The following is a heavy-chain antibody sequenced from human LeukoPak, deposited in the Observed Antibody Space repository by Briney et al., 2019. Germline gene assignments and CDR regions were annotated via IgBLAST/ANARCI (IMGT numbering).Heavy chain of an antibody. Sequence: GGSLKLSCAASGFTFTYYSINWIRPAPGKGLEWVSYITSSGDAAYYADSVKGRFTMSRDNAKNSLYLQMNSLRAEDTAIYFCARDQSWSFDFWGQGILVTVSS. D-gene: IGHD6-13*01. CDR2: ITSSGDAA. CDR3: ARDQSWSFDF. V-gene: IGHV3-48*01. J-gene: IGHJ4*02. CDR1: GFTFTYYS.